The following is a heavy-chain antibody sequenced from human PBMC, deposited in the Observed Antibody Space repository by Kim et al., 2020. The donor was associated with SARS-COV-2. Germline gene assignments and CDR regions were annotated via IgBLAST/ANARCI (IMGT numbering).Heavy chain of an antibody. V-gene: IGHV3-48*03. CDR1: GFTFSSYE. D-gene: IGHD1-26*01. J-gene: IGHJ4*02. Sequence: GGSLRLSCAASGFTFSSYEMNWVRQAPGKGLEWVSYISSSGSTIYYADSVKGRFTISRDNAKNSLYLQMNSLRAEDTAVYYCARGGVGATIGAFDYWGQGTLVTVSS. CDR2: ISSSGSTI. CDR3: ARGGVGATIGAFDY.